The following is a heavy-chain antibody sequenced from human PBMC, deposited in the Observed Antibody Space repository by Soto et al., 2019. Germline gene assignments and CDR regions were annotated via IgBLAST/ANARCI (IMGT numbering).Heavy chain of an antibody. CDR2: ISSSGGST. CDR1: GLTFRSYA. V-gene: IGHV3-23*01. J-gene: IGHJ4*02. D-gene: IGHD6-13*01. CDR3: AKDGYSSSWPGFDY. Sequence: GGTLRLSCSASGLTFRSYAMSWVRQAQGKALEWVSAISSSGGSTYYSYSFKGRFTISSDNSKNTLYMQLNSQRVEETAVYYCAKDGYSSSWPGFDYWGQRTLGTVSS.